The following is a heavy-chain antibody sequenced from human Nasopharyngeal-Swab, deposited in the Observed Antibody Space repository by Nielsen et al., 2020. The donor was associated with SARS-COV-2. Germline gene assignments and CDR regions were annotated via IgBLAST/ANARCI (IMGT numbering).Heavy chain of an antibody. CDR2: IYYSGST. V-gene: IGHV4-39*01. CDR3: ARHEGHEDYFDY. Sequence: WIRQPPGKGLEWIGSIYYSGSTYYNPSLKSRVAISVDTSKNQFSLKLSSVTAADTAVYYCARHEGHEDYFDYWGQGTLVTVSS. J-gene: IGHJ4*02.